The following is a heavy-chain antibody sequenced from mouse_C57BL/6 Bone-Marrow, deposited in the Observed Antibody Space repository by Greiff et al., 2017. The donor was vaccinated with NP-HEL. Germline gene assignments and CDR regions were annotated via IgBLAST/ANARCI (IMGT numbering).Heavy chain of an antibody. Sequence: ESGPGLVKPSQSLSLTCSVTGYSITSGYYWNWIRQFPGNKLEWMGYISYDGSNNYNPSLKNRISITRDTSKNQFFLKLNSVTTEDTATYYCARDRGWFAYWGQGTLVTVSA. CDR1: GYSITSGYY. CDR3: ARDRGWFAY. J-gene: IGHJ3*01. CDR2: ISYDGSN. V-gene: IGHV3-6*01.